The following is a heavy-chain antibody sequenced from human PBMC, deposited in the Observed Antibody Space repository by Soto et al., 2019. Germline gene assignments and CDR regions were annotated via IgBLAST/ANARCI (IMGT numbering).Heavy chain of an antibody. D-gene: IGHD3-3*01. J-gene: IGHJ5*02. CDR2: IYYSGST. V-gene: IGHV4-59*01. CDR1: GGSISSYY. Sequence: PSETLSLTCTVSGGSISSYYWSWIRQPPGKGLDWIGYIYYSGSTNYNPSLKSRVTISVDTSKNQFSLKLSSVTAADTAVYYCASGGVLRFLEWLELPSWFDPWGQGTLVTVSS. CDR3: ASGGVLRFLEWLELPSWFDP.